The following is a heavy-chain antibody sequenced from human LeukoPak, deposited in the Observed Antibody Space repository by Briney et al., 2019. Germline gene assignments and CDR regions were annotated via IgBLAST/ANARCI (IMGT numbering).Heavy chain of an antibody. V-gene: IGHV4-61*08. J-gene: IGHJ4*02. CDR3: ARYSGSPYYFDY. D-gene: IGHD1-26*01. Sequence: PSETLSLTCTVSGGSISSGGYSWSWIRQHPGKGLEWIGYIYYSGSTNYNPSLKSRVTISVDTSKNQFSLKLSSVTAADTAVYYCARYSGSPYYFDYWGQGTLVTVSS. CDR2: IYYSGST. CDR1: GGSISSGGYS.